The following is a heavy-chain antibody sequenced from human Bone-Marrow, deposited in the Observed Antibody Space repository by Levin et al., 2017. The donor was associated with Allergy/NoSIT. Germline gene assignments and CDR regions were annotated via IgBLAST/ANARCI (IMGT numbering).Heavy chain of an antibody. CDR3: ARDPLWSSAWSNPDF. CDR1: GFTFSDYF. J-gene: IGHJ4*02. Sequence: GGSLRLSCAASGFTFSDYFMSWIRQAPGKGLEWVSYISGDGSTIYQADSVRGRFVISRDNAKSSLYLQMNSLRDEDTAVYYCARDPLWSSAWSNPDFWGQGTLVTVSS. CDR2: ISGDGSTI. D-gene: IGHD6-19*01. V-gene: IGHV3-11*01.